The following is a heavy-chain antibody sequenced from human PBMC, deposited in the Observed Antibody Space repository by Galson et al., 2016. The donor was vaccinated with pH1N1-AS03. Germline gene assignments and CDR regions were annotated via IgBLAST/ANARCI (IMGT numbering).Heavy chain of an antibody. V-gene: IGHV3-23*01. CDR1: GFTLSSSA. CDR3: AKNRYYVSSADAFDI. CDR2: ISNTGATT. J-gene: IGHJ3*02. D-gene: IGHD3-22*01. Sequence: SLRLSCAASGFTLSSSAMSWVRPAPGMGLEWVSFISNTGATTHYADSVKGRFTISRENSRNTLYLQMNTLRDEDTAVYYCAKNRYYVSSADAFDIWGQGTLVTVSS.